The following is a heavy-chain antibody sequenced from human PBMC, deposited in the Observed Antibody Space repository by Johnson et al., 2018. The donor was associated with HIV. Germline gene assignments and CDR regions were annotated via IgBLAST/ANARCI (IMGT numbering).Heavy chain of an antibody. CDR2: ISSSGSTI. V-gene: IGHV3-11*04. J-gene: IGHJ3*02. D-gene: IGHD6-13*01. CDR1: GFTFSDYY. Sequence: QVQLVESGGGLVKPGGSLRLSCAASGFTFSDYYMSWIRQAPGKGLEWVSYISSSGSTIYYAASVKGRFIISRDNAKKSLYLQMNSLRAEDTAVYYCARVGQLARTHAFDIWGQGTMVTVSS. CDR3: ARVGQLARTHAFDI.